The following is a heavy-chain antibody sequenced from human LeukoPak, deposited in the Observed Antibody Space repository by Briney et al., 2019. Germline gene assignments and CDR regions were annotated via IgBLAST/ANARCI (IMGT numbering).Heavy chain of an antibody. CDR3: ARAATSTYYDFWSGYGPNYYYYYMDV. CDR2: IRSSSSYI. V-gene: IGHV3-21*01. J-gene: IGHJ6*03. CDR1: GFTFSSYS. D-gene: IGHD3-3*01. Sequence: PGGSLRLSCAASGFTFSSYSMNWVRQAPGKGLEWVSSIRSSSSYIYYADSVKGRFTISRDNAKNSLYLQMNSLRAEDTAVYYCARAATSTYYDFWSGYGPNYYYYYMDVWGKGTTVTVSS.